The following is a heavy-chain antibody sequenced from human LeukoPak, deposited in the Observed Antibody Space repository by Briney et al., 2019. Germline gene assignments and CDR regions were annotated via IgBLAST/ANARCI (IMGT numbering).Heavy chain of an antibody. CDR2: IYYSGST. CDR3: ARDAAAAGTDYYYYMDV. J-gene: IGHJ6*03. Sequence: SEALSLTCTVSGGSISNYYWSWIRQPPGKGLEWIGYIYYSGSTNYNPSLKSRVTISVDTSKNQFTLKLSSVTAADTAVYYCARDAAAAGTDYYYYMDVWGKGTTVTVSS. V-gene: IGHV4-59*12. CDR1: GGSISNYY. D-gene: IGHD6-13*01.